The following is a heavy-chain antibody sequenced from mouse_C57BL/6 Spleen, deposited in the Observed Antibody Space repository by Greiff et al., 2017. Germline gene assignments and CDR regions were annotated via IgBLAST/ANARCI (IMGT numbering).Heavy chain of an antibody. CDR1: GYSITSGYY. CDR3: ARGDYYGPSGYFDV. D-gene: IGHD2-1*01. CDR2: ISYDGSN. J-gene: IGHJ1*03. Sequence: EVKLMESGPGLVKPSQSLSLTCSVTGYSITSGYYWNWIRQFPGNKLEWMGYISYDGSNNYNPSLKNRISITRDTSKNQFFLKLNSVTTEDTATYYCARGDYYGPSGYFDVWGTGTTVTVSS. V-gene: IGHV3-6*01.